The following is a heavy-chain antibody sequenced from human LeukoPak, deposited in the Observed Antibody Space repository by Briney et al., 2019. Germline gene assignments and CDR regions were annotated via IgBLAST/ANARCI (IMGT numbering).Heavy chain of an antibody. D-gene: IGHD6-13*01. V-gene: IGHV4-39*07. CDR2: IYYSGST. CDR1: GGSISSSTYY. CDR3: ARGMPAAGQNYFDY. Sequence: SETLSLTCTVSGGSISSSTYYWDWIRQPPGKGLEWFASIYYSGSTYYNPSLKSRVTISVDTSKNQFSLKVISVTAADTALYYCARGMPAAGQNYFDYWGQGTLVTVSS. J-gene: IGHJ4*02.